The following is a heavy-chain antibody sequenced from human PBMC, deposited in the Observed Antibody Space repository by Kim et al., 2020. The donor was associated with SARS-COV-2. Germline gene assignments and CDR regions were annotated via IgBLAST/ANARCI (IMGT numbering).Heavy chain of an antibody. Sequence: GGSLRLSCAASGFTFSSYWMNWVRQAPGKGLVWVSRINSDGSVTNYADSVKGRFTISRDNAKSTLYLQMNSLRAEDTAVFYCVRGGSWEPYFLDYWGPGTPLTLSS. CDR1: GFTFSSYW. D-gene: IGHD1-26*01. CDR2: INSDGSVT. V-gene: IGHV3-74*01. J-gene: IGHJ4*02. CDR3: VRGGSWEPYFLDY.